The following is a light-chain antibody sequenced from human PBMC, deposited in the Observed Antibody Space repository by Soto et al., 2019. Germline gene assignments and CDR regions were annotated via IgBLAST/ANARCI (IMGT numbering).Light chain of an antibody. Sequence: DIQMTQSPSSVSASVGDRVTITCRASQGISSWLAWYQQKPGKAPKLLIYAASSLQSGVPSRFSGSRSGAEFALTINSLQPEDFATDYWHQATSFPPFTFGPGTKVDI. V-gene: IGKV1D-12*01. J-gene: IGKJ3*01. CDR2: AAS. CDR3: HQATSFPPFT. CDR1: QGISSW.